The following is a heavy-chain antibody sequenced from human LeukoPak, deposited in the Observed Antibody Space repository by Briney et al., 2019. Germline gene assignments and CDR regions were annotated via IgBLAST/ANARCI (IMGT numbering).Heavy chain of an antibody. Sequence: SETLSLTCAVYGGSFSGYYWSWIRQPPGKGLEWIGEINHSGSTNYNPSLKSRVTISVDTSKNQFSLKLSSVTAADTAVYYCARVGLRCFDLITDCWGQGTLVTVSS. CDR1: GGSFSGYY. D-gene: IGHD3-9*01. CDR2: INHSGST. CDR3: ARVGLRCFDLITDC. V-gene: IGHV4-34*01. J-gene: IGHJ4*02.